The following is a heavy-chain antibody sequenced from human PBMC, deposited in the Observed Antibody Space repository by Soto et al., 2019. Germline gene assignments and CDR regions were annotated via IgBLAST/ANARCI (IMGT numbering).Heavy chain of an antibody. Sequence: QVQLVQSGAEVKKPGSSVKVSCKASGGTFSSYAISWVRQAPGQGLEWMGGIIPIFGTANYAQKFQGRVRNTADESTSTDYVELTSLRPEDTAVYYCARVXXXYVDYYYYYGMDVWDQGTTVTVSS. CDR1: GGTFSSYA. V-gene: IGHV1-69*01. D-gene: IGHD3-16*01. J-gene: IGHJ6*02. CDR2: IIPIFGTA. CDR3: ARVXXXYVDYYYYYGMDV.